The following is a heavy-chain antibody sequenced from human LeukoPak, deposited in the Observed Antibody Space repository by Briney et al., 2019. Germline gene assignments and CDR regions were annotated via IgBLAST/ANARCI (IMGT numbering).Heavy chain of an antibody. V-gene: IGHV4-34*01. CDR1: GGSFSGYY. CDR2: INHSGST. J-gene: IGHJ5*02. Sequence: SETLSLTCAVYGGSFSGYYWSWIRQPPGKGLEWIGEINHSGSTNYNPSLKRRVTISVDTSKNQFSLKLSSVTAADTAVYYCASAKWGVVVPAARRTYNWFDPWGQGTLVTVSS. CDR3: ASAKWGVVVPAARRTYNWFDP. D-gene: IGHD2-2*01.